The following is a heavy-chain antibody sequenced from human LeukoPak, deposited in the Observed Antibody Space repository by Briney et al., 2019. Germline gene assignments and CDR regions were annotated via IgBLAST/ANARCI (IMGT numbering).Heavy chain of an antibody. CDR2: INPNSGGT. V-gene: IGHV1-2*06. CDR1: GYTFTGYY. CDR3: ARDTPDYYDSSGYYQPLDY. J-gene: IGHJ4*02. D-gene: IGHD3-22*01. Sequence: GASVKVSCKASGYTFTGYYMHWVRQAPGQGLEWMGRINPNSGGTNYAQKFQGRVTMTRDTSISTAYMELSRLRSDDTAVYYCARDTPDYYDSSGYYQPLDYWGQGTLVTVSS.